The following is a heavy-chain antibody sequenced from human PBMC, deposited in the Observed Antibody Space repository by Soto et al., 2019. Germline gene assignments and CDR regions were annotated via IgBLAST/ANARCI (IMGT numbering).Heavy chain of an antibody. J-gene: IGHJ2*01. CDR1: GGSFSGYY. V-gene: IGHV4-34*01. D-gene: IGHD4-17*01. CDR3: ARRHYGADWYFDL. Sequence: QVQLQQWGAGLLKPSETLPLTCAVYGGSFSGYYWSWIRQPPGKGLEWIGEINHSGSTNYNPSLKSRVTISVDTSKNQFSLKLSSVTAADTAVYYCARRHYGADWYFDLWGRGTLVTVSS. CDR2: INHSGST.